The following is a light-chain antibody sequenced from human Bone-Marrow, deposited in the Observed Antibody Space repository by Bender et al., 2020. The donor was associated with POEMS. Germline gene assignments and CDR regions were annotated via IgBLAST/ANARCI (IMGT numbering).Light chain of an antibody. CDR2: EVT. CDR3: SSYTRTSARV. V-gene: IGLV2-14*02. Sequence: QSALTQPASVSGSPGQSITISCTGTSSDVGNYNVVSWYQQHPGKAPNVMSYEVTNRPSGVSNRFSGSKSGNTASLTISGLQAEDEADYYCSSYTRTSARVFGGGTKVTVL. CDR1: SSDVGNYNV. J-gene: IGLJ3*02.